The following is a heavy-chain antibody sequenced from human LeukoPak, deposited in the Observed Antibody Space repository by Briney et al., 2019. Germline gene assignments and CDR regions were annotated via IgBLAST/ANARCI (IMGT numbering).Heavy chain of an antibody. D-gene: IGHD5-24*01. CDR3: AYGGDAYKTGY. CDR2: IYYTGSP. V-gene: IGHV4-59*01. J-gene: IGHJ4*02. Sequence: ETLSLTCPVSGASITDYYWSWIRQPPAKGLEWIGYIYYTGSPNYNPSLKSRVTLSLDRSQNQFSLKLTSVTAADTAVYYCAYGGDAYKTGYWGQGTLVTVSS. CDR1: GASITDYY.